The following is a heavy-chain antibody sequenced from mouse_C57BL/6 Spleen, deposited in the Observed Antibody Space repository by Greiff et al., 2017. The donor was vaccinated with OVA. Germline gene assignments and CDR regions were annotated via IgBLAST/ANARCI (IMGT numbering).Heavy chain of an antibody. CDR1: GFNIKDYY. CDR2: IDPEDGET. J-gene: IGHJ4*01. D-gene: IGHD1-1*01. CDR3: ARGDFITTVVEGYAMDY. V-gene: IGHV14-2*01. Sequence: VQLQQSGAELVKPGASVKLSCTASGFNIKDYYMHWVKQRTEQGLEWIGRIDPEDGETKYAPKFQGKATITADTSSNTAYLQLSSLTSEDTAVYYCARGDFITTVVEGYAMDYWGQGTSVTVSS.